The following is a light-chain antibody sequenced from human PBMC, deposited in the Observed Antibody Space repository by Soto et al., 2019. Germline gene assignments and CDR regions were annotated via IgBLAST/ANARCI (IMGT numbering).Light chain of an antibody. V-gene: IGLV2-11*01. Sequence: QSALTQPRSVSGSPGQSVTISCTGTSSDVGGYNFVSWYQQLPGKAHKLMIYDVTKRPSGVPDRFSGSKSGNTASLTISGLQAEDEADYYCSSHAGTYPGVFGGGTKVTVL. CDR2: DVT. J-gene: IGLJ3*02. CDR3: SSHAGTYPGV. CDR1: SSDVGGYNF.